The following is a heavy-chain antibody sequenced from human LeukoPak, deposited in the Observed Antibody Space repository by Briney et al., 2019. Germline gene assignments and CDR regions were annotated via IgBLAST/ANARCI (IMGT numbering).Heavy chain of an antibody. Sequence: SETLSLTCAVYGGSFSGYYWSWIRQPPGKGLEWIGEINHSGSTNYNPSLKSRVTISVDTSKNQFPLKLSSVTAADTAVYYCARKYYGSGSYPWWGQGTLVTVSS. CDR1: GGSFSGYY. J-gene: IGHJ4*02. D-gene: IGHD3-10*01. CDR2: INHSGST. V-gene: IGHV4-34*01. CDR3: ARKYYGSGSYPW.